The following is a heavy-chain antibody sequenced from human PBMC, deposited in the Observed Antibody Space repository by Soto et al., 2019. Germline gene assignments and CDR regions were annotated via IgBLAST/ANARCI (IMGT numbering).Heavy chain of an antibody. J-gene: IGHJ3*02. CDR1: GGSISSGGYY. Sequence: LSLTCTVSGGSISSGGYYWSWIRQHPGKGLEWIGYIYYSGSTYYNPSLKSRVTISVDTSKNQFSLKLSSVTAADTAVYYCARGRITMVRGVIRRGAFDIWGQGTMVTVSS. CDR2: IYYSGST. V-gene: IGHV4-31*03. CDR3: ARGRITMVRGVIRRGAFDI. D-gene: IGHD3-10*01.